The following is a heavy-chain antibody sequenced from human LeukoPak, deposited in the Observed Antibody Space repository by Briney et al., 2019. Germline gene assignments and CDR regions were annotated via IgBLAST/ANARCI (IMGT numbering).Heavy chain of an antibody. CDR1: GGSISSGSYY. D-gene: IGHD1-26*01. CDR3: ARVPGIVGATFANYYYYYMDV. V-gene: IGHV4-61*02. CDR2: IYTSGST. J-gene: IGHJ6*03. Sequence: SETLSLTCTVSGGSISSGSYYWSWIRQPAGKGLEWIGRIYTSGSTNYNPSLKSRVTISVDTSKNQFSLKLSSVTAAGTAVYYCARVPGIVGATFANYYYYYMDVWGKGTTVTVSS.